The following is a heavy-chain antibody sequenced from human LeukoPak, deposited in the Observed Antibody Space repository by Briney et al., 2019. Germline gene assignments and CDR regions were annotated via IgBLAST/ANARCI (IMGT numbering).Heavy chain of an antibody. CDR3: ARDWGVDTAMVFDY. CDR2: IYTSGST. D-gene: IGHD5-18*01. J-gene: IGHJ4*02. Sequence: SQTLSLTCTVSGGSISSGSYYWSWIRQPAGKGLEWIGRIYTSGSTNYNPSLKSRVTISVDTSKNQFSLKLSSVTAADTAVYYCARDWGVDTAMVFDYWGQGTLVTVSS. CDR1: GGSISSGSYY. V-gene: IGHV4-61*02.